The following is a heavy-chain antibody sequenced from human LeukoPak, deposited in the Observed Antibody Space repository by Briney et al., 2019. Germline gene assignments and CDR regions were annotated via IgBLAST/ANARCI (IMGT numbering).Heavy chain of an antibody. J-gene: IGHJ4*02. Sequence: PGGSLRLSCAASGFTFSSYAMSWVRQAPGKGLEWVSAISGSGGSTYYADSVKGRFTISRDNAKNSLYLQMNSLRAEDTAVYYCARGPSYCSSTSCYTGDYYFDYWGQGTLVTVSS. D-gene: IGHD2-2*02. CDR3: ARGPSYCSSTSCYTGDYYFDY. V-gene: IGHV3-23*01. CDR2: ISGSGGST. CDR1: GFTFSSYA.